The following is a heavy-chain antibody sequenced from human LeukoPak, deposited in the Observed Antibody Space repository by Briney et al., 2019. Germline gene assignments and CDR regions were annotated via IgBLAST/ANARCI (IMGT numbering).Heavy chain of an antibody. CDR2: ISGTGGST. D-gene: IGHD5-18*01. CDR3: ARDQGYSYVVPIDY. J-gene: IGHJ4*02. V-gene: IGHV3-23*01. CDR1: GFTFSIYG. Sequence: PGGSLKLSWAASGFTFSIYGMTWVRQAPGKGLEWVAGISGTGGSTYYADSVKGRFTMSRDNSRDTLYLQMNSLRAEDTAVYYCARDQGYSYVVPIDYWGQGTLVTVSS.